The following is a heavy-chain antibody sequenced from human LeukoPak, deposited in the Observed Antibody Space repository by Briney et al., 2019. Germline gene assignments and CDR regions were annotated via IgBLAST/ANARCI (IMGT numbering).Heavy chain of an antibody. CDR3: ARGLLVGACDY. J-gene: IGHJ4*02. V-gene: IGHV1-3*01. CDR2: INAGNGNT. Sequence: ASVTVSCKASGYTFTSYAMHWVRQAPGQRLEWMGWINAGNGNTKYSQKFQGRVTITRDTSASTAYMELSSLRSEDTAVYYCARGLLVGACDYWGQGTLVTVSS. CDR1: GYTFTSYA. D-gene: IGHD1-26*01.